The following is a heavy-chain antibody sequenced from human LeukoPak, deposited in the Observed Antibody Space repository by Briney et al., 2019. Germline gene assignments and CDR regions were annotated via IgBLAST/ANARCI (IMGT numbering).Heavy chain of an antibody. CDR2: IKQDGSEK. CDR1: GFTFSYYW. Sequence: PGGSLRLSCAASGFTFSYYWMTWARQAPGKGLEWVANIKQDGSEKYYVDSVKGRFTISRDNAKNSLYLQMNSLRAEDTAVYYCAELGITMIGGVWGKGTTVTISS. CDR3: AELGITMIGGV. V-gene: IGHV3-7*01. D-gene: IGHD3-10*02. J-gene: IGHJ6*04.